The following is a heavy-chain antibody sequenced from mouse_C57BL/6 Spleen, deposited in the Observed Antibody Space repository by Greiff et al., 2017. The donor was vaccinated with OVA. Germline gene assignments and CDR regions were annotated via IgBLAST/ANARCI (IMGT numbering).Heavy chain of an antibody. CDR3: ARWDYGSSRYYAMDY. V-gene: IGHV1-64*01. CDR2: IHPNSGST. Sequence: VQLQQPGAELVKPGASVKLSCKASGYTFTSYWMHWVKQRPGQGLEWIGMIHPNSGSTNYNEKFKSKATLTVDKSSSTAYMQLSSLTSEDSAVYYCARWDYGSSRYYAMDYWGQGTSVTVSS. CDR1: GYTFTSYW. J-gene: IGHJ4*01. D-gene: IGHD1-1*01.